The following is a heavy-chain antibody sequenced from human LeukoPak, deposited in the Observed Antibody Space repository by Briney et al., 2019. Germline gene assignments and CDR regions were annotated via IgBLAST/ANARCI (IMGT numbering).Heavy chain of an antibody. CDR2: INGDGSSP. Sequence: GGSLRLSCTASGFTFSNYWMQWVRHVPGKGLVWVSRINGDGSSPSYADSVKGRFTISRDNSKNTLYLQMNNLSAEDTAVYYCARETSGSFPYWGQGTLVTVSS. V-gene: IGHV3-74*01. D-gene: IGHD2-15*01. CDR1: GFTFSNYW. CDR3: ARETSGSFPY. J-gene: IGHJ4*02.